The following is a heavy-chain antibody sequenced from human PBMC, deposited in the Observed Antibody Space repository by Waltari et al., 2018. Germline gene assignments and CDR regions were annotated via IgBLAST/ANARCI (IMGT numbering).Heavy chain of an antibody. D-gene: IGHD1-26*01. V-gene: IGHV1-69*14. CDR1: GGTFSSYA. J-gene: IGHJ6*03. Sequence: QVQLVQSGAEVKKPGSSVKVSCKASGGTFSSYAISWVRQAPGQGLEWMGGIIPIFGKANYAQKFQGRVTITADKSTSTAYMELSSLRSEDTAVYYCARLVGATKGYYYYYMDVWGKGTTVTVSS. CDR2: IIPIFGKA. CDR3: ARLVGATKGYYYYYMDV.